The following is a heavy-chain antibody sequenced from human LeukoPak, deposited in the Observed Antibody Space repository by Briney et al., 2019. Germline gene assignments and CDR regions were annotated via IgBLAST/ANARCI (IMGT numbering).Heavy chain of an antibody. CDR2: INPSGGST. D-gene: IGHD4-17*01. V-gene: IGHV1-46*01. CDR1: GYTFTSYY. CDR3: ARLTRGVTTGDY. Sequence: VASVKVSCKASGYTFTSYYMHWVRQAAGQGLEWMGIINPSGGSTSYAQKFQGRVTMTRDTSTSTVYMELSSLRSEDTAVYYCARLTRGVTTGDYWGQGTLVTVSS. J-gene: IGHJ4*02.